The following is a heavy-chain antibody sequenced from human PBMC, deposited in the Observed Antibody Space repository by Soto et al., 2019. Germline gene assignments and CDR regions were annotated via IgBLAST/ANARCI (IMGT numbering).Heavy chain of an antibody. Sequence: QVQLVQSGAEVKKPGSSVKVTCKASGGTFSSNAISWVRQAPGQGLEWMGGIIPIFGTAHYGQKFQGRVTITADESTSTASMELSSLKSEATAVYYCATVGRGYSSAPRVYVEFWGPGTLVTVSS. V-gene: IGHV1-69*12. CDR1: GGTFSSNA. CDR2: IIPIFGTA. D-gene: IGHD5-18*01. CDR3: ATVGRGYSSAPRVYVEF. J-gene: IGHJ4*02.